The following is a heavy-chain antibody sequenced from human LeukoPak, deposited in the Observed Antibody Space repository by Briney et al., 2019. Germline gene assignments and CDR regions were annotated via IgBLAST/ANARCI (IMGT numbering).Heavy chain of an antibody. CDR1: GGSSSGYY. V-gene: IGHV4-34*01. J-gene: IGHJ6*02. CDR3: ARGRTYYYDTSGFYYGMDV. CDR2: INHGEST. D-gene: IGHD3-22*01. Sequence: SETLSLTCAVSGGSSSGYYWYWIRQPPGKGLEWIGEINHGESTNYNPSLKSRATLSVDTSKNQFSLKLTSVTAADTAVYYCARGRTYYYDTSGFYYGMDVWGQGTTVIVSS.